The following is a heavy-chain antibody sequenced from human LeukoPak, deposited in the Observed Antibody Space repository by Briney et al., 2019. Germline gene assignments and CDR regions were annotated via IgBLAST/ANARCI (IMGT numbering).Heavy chain of an antibody. CDR3: ASGDTGYAFDY. V-gene: IGHV3-21*01. CDR2: ISSTSGYI. J-gene: IGHJ4*02. D-gene: IGHD1-1*01. CDR1: GLSFSSYT. Sequence: GGSLRLSCAPSGLSFSSYTIHWVRQAPSKGLEWVSSISSTSGYIHYADSVKGRFSISRDNVKNLVHLEMDILRADDTAVYCCASGDTGYAFDYWGQGTLVTVSS.